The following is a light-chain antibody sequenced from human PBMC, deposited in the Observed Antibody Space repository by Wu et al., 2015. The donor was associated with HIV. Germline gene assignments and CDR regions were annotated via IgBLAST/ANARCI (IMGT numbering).Light chain of an antibody. CDR1: QSVSDN. CDR2: GAS. CDR3: QLRGD. J-gene: IGKJ1*01. V-gene: IGKV3-15*01. Sequence: EIVLTQSPATLSVSSGERATLSCRTSQSVSDNLAWYQQKPGQAPRLLIYGASTRATGVPARFSGSGSGTEFTLTISIMQSEDFAVYYCQLRGDFGQGTKVEIK.